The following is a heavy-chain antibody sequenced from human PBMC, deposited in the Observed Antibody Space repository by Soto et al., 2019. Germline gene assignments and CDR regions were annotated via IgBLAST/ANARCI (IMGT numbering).Heavy chain of an antibody. Sequence: EVQLLESGGGLVQPGGSLRLSCAASGFTFSRYALSWVRQAPGKGLEWVSAISYDGGATYYGGSVKGRFTISRDNSKTTRLLQMNSLRAEGTAVYYCARAGSDLTFDSWGQGILVTVSA. V-gene: IGHV3-23*01. CDR1: GFTFSRYA. D-gene: IGHD6-25*01. J-gene: IGHJ4*02. CDR2: ISYDGGAT. CDR3: ARAGSDLTFDS.